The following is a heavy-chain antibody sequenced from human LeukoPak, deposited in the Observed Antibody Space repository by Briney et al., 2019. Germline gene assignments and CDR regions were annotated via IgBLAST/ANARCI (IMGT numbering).Heavy chain of an antibody. CDR2: IYYSGST. Sequence: PSETLSLTCTVSGGSISSYYWSWIRQPPGKGLEWIGYIYYSGSTNYNPSLKSRVTISVDTSKNQFSLKLSPVTAAGTAVYYCARLRDSSGWYGVDYWGQGTLVTVSS. V-gene: IGHV4-59*08. D-gene: IGHD6-19*01. CDR1: GGSISSYY. CDR3: ARLRDSSGWYGVDY. J-gene: IGHJ4*02.